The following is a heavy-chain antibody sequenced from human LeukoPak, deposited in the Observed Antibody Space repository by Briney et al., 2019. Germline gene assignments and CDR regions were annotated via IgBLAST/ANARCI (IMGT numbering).Heavy chain of an antibody. CDR1: GFTFSTYA. D-gene: IGHD2-2*01. CDR3: AGYCSSTSCAFEY. J-gene: IGHJ4*02. V-gene: IGHV3-23*01. Sequence: VHPGGSLRLSCAASGFTFSTYAMTWVRQAPGKGLEWVSSISGSGGSTIYADSVKGRFTISRDNSKNTLYLQMNSLRAEDTAIYYCAGYCSSTSCAFEYWGQGTLVTVSS. CDR2: ISGSGGST.